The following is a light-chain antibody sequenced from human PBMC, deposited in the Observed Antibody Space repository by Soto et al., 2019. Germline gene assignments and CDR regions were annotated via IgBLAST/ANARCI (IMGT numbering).Light chain of an antibody. CDR1: SSDVGGYKY. V-gene: IGLV2-14*01. J-gene: IGLJ3*02. CDR2: EVS. Sequence: QSALTQPASVSRSPGQSITISCTGTSSDVGGYKYVSWYQHHPGEAPKLIIYEVSNRPSGVSNRFSGSKSGNTASLTISGLQAEDESHYYCSSKSSGSTPMLFGGGTKVTVL. CDR3: SSKSSGSTPML.